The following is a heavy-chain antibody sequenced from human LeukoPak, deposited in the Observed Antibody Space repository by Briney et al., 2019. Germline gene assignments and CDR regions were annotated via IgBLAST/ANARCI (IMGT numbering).Heavy chain of an antibody. Sequence: SETLSLTCAVSGGFISNNNWWTWVRRPPGKGLEWIGEISRSGSTNYNPSLKNRVIISIDKSKNQFSLKLNSMTAADTAVYYCARGLSAIVHWGQGTLVTVSS. J-gene: IGHJ4*02. CDR3: ARGLSAIVH. V-gene: IGHV4-4*02. D-gene: IGHD2-21*02. CDR2: ISRSGST. CDR1: GGFISNNNW.